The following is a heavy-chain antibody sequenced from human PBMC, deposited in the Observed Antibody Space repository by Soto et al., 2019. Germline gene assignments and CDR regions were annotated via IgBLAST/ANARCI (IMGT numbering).Heavy chain of an antibody. CDR2: IIRMFATA. CDR3: ACVGSFGVVAHYYYYGMDV. V-gene: IGHV1-69*13. D-gene: IGHD3-3*01. J-gene: IGHJ6*02. CDR1: GGALSSDA. Sequence: SVKASCKASGGALSSDAISWMRQAHEQGLDWIGGIIRMFATANCVKRFQGRVTMTADGSTSTAYVELSSRRAEDTAVYCCACVGSFGVVAHYYYYGMDVWGQGSTVTVSS.